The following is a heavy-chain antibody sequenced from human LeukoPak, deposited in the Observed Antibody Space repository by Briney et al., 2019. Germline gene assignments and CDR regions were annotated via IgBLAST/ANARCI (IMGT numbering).Heavy chain of an antibody. CDR2: ISSSGSTI. V-gene: IGHV3-48*03. J-gene: IGHJ6*02. D-gene: IGHD5-12*01. CDR3: ARGGYSYGSDPYYYYGMDV. Sequence: GGSLRLSCAASGFTFSSYEMNWVRQAPGKGLEWVSYISSSGSTIYYADSVKGRFTISRDNAKNSLYLQMNSLRAEDTAVYYCARGGYSYGSDPYYYYGMDVWGQGTTVTVSS. CDR1: GFTFSSYE.